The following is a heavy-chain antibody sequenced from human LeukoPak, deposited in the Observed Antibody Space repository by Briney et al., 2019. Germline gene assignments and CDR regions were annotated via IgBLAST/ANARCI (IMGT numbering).Heavy chain of an antibody. V-gene: IGHV1-2*06. J-gene: IGHJ4*02. CDR1: GYTFTGYY. CDR3: ARSPRPYDSSGYYYYRD. CDR2: INPNSGGT. D-gene: IGHD3-22*01. Sequence: GASVKVSCKASGYTFTGYYMHWVRQAPGQGLEWMGRINPNSGGTNYAQKFQGRVTMTRDTSISTAYMELSRLRSDDTAVYYCARSPRPYDSSGYYYYRDWGQGTLVTVSS.